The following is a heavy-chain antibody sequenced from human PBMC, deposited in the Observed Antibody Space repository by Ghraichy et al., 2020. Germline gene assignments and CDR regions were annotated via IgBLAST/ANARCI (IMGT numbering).Heavy chain of an antibody. CDR1: GGSISSSSYY. CDR2: IYYSGST. V-gene: IGHV4-39*01. Sequence: SETLSLTCTVSGGSISSSSYYWGWIRQPPGKGLEWIGSIYYSGSTYYNPSLKSRVTISVDTSKNQFSLKLSSVTAADTAVYYCARHGGVQATLDYWGQGTLVTVSS. J-gene: IGHJ4*02. D-gene: IGHD2-8*02. CDR3: ARHGGVQATLDY.